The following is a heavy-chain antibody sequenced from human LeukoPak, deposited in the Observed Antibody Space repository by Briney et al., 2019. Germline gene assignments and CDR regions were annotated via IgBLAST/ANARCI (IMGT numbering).Heavy chain of an antibody. Sequence: GGSLRLSCAASGFTFSNAWMSWVRQAPGKGLEWVGRIKSKTDGGTTDYAAPVKGRFTISRDDSKNTLYLQMNSLKTEDTAVYYCTTGLDRYDILTGYYGHYFDYWGQGTLVTVSS. CDR1: GFTFSNAW. CDR3: TTGLDRYDILTGYYGHYFDY. J-gene: IGHJ4*02. V-gene: IGHV3-15*01. D-gene: IGHD3-9*01. CDR2: IKSKTDGGTT.